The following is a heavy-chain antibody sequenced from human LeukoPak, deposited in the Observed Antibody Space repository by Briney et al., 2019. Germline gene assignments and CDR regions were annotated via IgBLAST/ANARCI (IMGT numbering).Heavy chain of an antibody. D-gene: IGHD6-19*01. J-gene: IGHJ4*02. V-gene: IGHV4-59*01. CDR3: ARVMPLLRGWSSPLDY. CDR2: IYYSGST. CDR1: GGSFSGYY. Sequence: ASETLSLTCAVYGGSFSGYYWSWIRQPPGKGLEWIGYIYYSGSTNYNPSLKSRVTISVDTSKNQFSLKLSSVTAADTAVYYCARVMPLLRGWSSPLDYGGQEPLPPFSS.